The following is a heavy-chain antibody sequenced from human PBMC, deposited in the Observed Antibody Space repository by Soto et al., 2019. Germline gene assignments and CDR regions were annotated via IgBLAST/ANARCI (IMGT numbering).Heavy chain of an antibody. J-gene: IGHJ4*02. CDR3: AKDRGCGCYGSGSPYFDY. V-gene: IGHV3-23*01. CDR1: GFTFSSYA. CDR2: ISGSGGST. D-gene: IGHD3-10*01. Sequence: EVQLLESGGGLVQPGGSLRLSCAASGFTFSSYAMSWVRQAPGKGLEWVSAISGSGGSTYYADSVKGRFTISRDNSKNTLYLQMNILIDEDRVVSDCAKDRGCGCYGSGSPYFDYWGQGTLVTVSS.